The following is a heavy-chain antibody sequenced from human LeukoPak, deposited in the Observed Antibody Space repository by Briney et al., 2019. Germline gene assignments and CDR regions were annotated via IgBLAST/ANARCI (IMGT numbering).Heavy chain of an antibody. CDR2: IYYSGST. CDR1: GGSISSYY. Sequence: SETLSLTCTVSGGSISSYYWSWIRQPPGKGLDWIGYIYYSGSTNYNPSLKSRVTISVDTSKNQFSLKLSSVTAADTAVYYCARARAPPGYYMDVWGKGTTVTVSS. V-gene: IGHV4-59*01. CDR3: ARARAPPGYYMDV. J-gene: IGHJ6*03.